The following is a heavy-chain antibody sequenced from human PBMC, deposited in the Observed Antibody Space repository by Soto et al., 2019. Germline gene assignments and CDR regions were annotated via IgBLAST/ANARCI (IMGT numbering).Heavy chain of an antibody. D-gene: IGHD2-2*01. CDR2: ISGSGGSI. Sequence: EVQLLESGGGLVQPGGSLRLSCAASGFTISSYAMSWVRQAPGKGLEWVSGISGSGGSIYYADSVKGRFTISRDNSKNTLYLQMDSLRAEDTAVYYCAREFRRDCSSTSCSFFDHWGQGTLVIVSS. J-gene: IGHJ4*02. V-gene: IGHV3-23*01. CDR3: AREFRRDCSSTSCSFFDH. CDR1: GFTISSYA.